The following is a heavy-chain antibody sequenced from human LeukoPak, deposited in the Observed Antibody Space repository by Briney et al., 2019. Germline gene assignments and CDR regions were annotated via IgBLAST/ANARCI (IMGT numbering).Heavy chain of an antibody. CDR3: ARSPNGYSSGWATVYCDY. V-gene: IGHV3-30*04. CDR1: GFTLSSYA. CDR2: ISYDGSNK. D-gene: IGHD6-19*01. Sequence: GGSLRLSCAASGFTLSSYAMHWVRQAPGKGLEWVAVISYDGSNKYYADSVKGRFTISRDNSKNTLYLQMNSLRAEDTAVYYCARSPNGYSSGWATVYCDYWGQGTLVTVSS. J-gene: IGHJ4*02.